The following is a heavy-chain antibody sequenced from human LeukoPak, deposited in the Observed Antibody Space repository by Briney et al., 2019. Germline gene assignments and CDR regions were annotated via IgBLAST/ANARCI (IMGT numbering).Heavy chain of an antibody. CDR3: AKDIAQGYTFGTFEEDY. J-gene: IGHJ4*02. V-gene: IGHV3-23*01. Sequence: GGSLRLSCAASGIAYSRFAMSWVRQAPGKGLEWVSVVSESGDITHYAESVRGRFTISRDNSKNTLYLEMNRLRSDDTAIYYCAKDIAQGYTFGTFEEDYWGQGTLVTVAS. CDR2: VSESGDIT. CDR1: GIAYSRFA. D-gene: IGHD5-12*01.